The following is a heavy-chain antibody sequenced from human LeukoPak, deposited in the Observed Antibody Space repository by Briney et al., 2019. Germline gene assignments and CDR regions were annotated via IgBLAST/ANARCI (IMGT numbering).Heavy chain of an antibody. Sequence: PGGSLRLSCAASGFTFSSYGLNWVRQAPGKGVEWLSYISTSTRITNSVYYADSGKGRFTVSRDNSKNSVYLQMNSLRDEDTAVYYCARDLSLSYWGQGTLVTVSS. CDR3: ARDLSLSY. V-gene: IGHV3-48*02. CDR2: ISTSTRITNSV. J-gene: IGHJ4*02. CDR1: GFTFSSYG.